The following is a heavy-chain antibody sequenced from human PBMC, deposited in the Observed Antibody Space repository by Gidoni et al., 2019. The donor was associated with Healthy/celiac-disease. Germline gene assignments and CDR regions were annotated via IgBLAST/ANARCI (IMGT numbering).Heavy chain of an antibody. V-gene: IGHV4-61*02. CDR2: IYTSGST. J-gene: IGHJ4*02. CDR1: GGPISSGSYY. Sequence: QVQLQESGPGLVKPSQTLSLTCTVSGGPISSGSYYWSWIRQPAGKGLEWIGRIYTSGSTNYNPSLKSRVTISVDTSKNQFSLKLSSVTAADTAVYYCAREGADYYDSSGYYADYWGQGTLVTVSS. CDR3: AREGADYYDSSGYYADY. D-gene: IGHD3-22*01.